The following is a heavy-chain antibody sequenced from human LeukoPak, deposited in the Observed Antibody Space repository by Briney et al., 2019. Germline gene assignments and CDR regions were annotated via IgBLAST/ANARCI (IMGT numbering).Heavy chain of an antibody. D-gene: IGHD6-19*01. J-gene: IGHJ3*02. CDR1: GYSFTNYW. V-gene: IGHV5-51*01. Sequence: GESLKISCKGSGYSFTNYWIGWVRQMPGKGLEWMGIIYPGDSTTRYSPSFQGQVTISADKSISTAYLQWSSLKASDTAMYYCARHHSSGWSADAFDIWGQGTMVTVSS. CDR2: IYPGDSTT. CDR3: ARHHSSGWSADAFDI.